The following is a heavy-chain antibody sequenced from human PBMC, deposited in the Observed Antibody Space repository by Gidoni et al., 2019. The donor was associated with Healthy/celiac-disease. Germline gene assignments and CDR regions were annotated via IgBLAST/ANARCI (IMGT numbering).Heavy chain of an antibody. J-gene: IGHJ3*02. CDR2: IIPILGIA. D-gene: IGHD2-21*02. Sequence: QVQLVQSGAEVKKPGSSVKVSCKASGGTFSSYTISWVRQAPGQGLEWMGRIIPILGIANYAQKFQGRVTITADKSTSTAYMELSSLRSEDTAVYYCARGHGGNSYAFDIWGQGTMVTVSS. CDR1: GGTFSSYT. V-gene: IGHV1-69*02. CDR3: ARGHGGNSYAFDI.